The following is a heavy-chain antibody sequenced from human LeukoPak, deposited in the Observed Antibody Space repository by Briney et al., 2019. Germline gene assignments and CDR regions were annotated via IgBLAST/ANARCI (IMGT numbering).Heavy chain of an antibody. CDR1: GFTFTNYA. Sequence: PGGSLRLSCAASGFTFTNYAMSWICQAPGKGLDWVSAISGGGEDTYYPNSVKGRFTISRDNSKNTLYLQMNSLGAEDTAIYYCAKPRAMTTGVGRYFDLWGRGTLVTVSS. CDR3: AKPRAMTTGVGRYFDL. J-gene: IGHJ2*01. CDR2: ISGGGEDT. D-gene: IGHD1-1*01. V-gene: IGHV3-23*01.